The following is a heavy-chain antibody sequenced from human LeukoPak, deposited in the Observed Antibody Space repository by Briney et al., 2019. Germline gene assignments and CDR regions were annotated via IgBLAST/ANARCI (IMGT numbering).Heavy chain of an antibody. CDR3: ARGKPSYYYDSSAYFYNGAFDI. J-gene: IGHJ3*02. V-gene: IGHV3-20*04. CDR2: INWNGGST. D-gene: IGHD3-22*01. Sequence: GGSLRLSCAASGFTFDDYGMSWVRQAPGKGLEWVSGINWNGGSTGYAESVKARFTISRHNAKHSLYLQMNILRADDTAVYYCARGKPSYYYDSSAYFYNGAFDIWGQGTMVTVSS. CDR1: GFTFDDYG.